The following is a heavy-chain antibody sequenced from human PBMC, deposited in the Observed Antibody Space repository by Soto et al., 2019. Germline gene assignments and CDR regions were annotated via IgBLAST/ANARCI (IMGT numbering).Heavy chain of an antibody. V-gene: IGHV1-24*01. CDR2: FDPEDGET. CDR3: ATAPLAVAGTGWFDP. CDR1: GYTLPELS. Sequence: ASVKVSCNVSGYTLPELSMHWVRQAPGKGLEWMGGFDPEDGETIYAQKFQGRVTMTEDTSTDTAYMELSSLRYKDTAVYYCATAPLAVAGTGWFDPWGQGTLGTVSS. J-gene: IGHJ5*02. D-gene: IGHD6-19*01.